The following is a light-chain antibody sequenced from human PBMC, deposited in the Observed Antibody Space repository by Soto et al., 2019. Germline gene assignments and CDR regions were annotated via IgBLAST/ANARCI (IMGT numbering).Light chain of an antibody. V-gene: IGKV3-20*01. CDR1: QSVSTNF. Sequence: EIVLTQSPGTLSLSPGEGATLSCRASQSVSTNFFAWYQQKPGRAPRLLIYGASTRATGIPDRFSGSGSGTDFTLTISRLEPEDFAVYYCQQYGRTSWTFGQGTKV. CDR3: QQYGRTSWT. J-gene: IGKJ1*01. CDR2: GAS.